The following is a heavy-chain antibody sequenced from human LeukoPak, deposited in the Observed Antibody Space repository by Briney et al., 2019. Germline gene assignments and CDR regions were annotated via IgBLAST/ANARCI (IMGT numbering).Heavy chain of an antibody. D-gene: IGHD3-22*01. Sequence: GASVKVSCKASGYTFTRYYMHWVRQAPGHGVVGMGWVNPKTLATNYTQKIRGRDTLTRDTSITTDYMELSSLRSDDTAVYYCARDSLSDDSSGYSDFWGQGTLSPSPQ. V-gene: IGHV1-2*02. CDR2: VNPKTLAT. CDR1: GYTFTRYY. J-gene: IGHJ4*02. CDR3: ARDSLSDDSSGYSDF.